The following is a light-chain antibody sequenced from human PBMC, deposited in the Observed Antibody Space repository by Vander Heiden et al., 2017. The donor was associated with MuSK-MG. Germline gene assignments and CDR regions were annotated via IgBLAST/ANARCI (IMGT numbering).Light chain of an antibody. CDR3: HQSEDWRLT. Sequence: EIVMTQSPATLSVSPGERATLSCRASQSINDYLAWYQQKPGQAPRLLIYDVFTRATGIPARFSGSGSGTEFTLTISSLQSEDFAVYYCHQSEDWRLTFGGGTKVEIK. CDR2: DVF. J-gene: IGKJ4*01. V-gene: IGKV3-15*01. CDR1: QSINDY.